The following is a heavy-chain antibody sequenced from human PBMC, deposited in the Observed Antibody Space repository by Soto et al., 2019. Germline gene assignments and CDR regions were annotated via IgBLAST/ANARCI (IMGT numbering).Heavy chain of an antibody. D-gene: IGHD3-3*01. CDR3: ASSPSTQYYDFWSGYYPLNY. V-gene: IGHV4-30-4*01. CDR1: GGSISSGDYY. Sequence: SETLSLTCTVSGGSISSGDYYWSWIRQPPGKGLEWIGYIYYSGSTYYNPSLKSRVTISVDTSKNQFSLKLSSVTAADTAVYYCASSPSTQYYDFWSGYYPLNYWGQGTLVPVSS. J-gene: IGHJ4*02. CDR2: IYYSGST.